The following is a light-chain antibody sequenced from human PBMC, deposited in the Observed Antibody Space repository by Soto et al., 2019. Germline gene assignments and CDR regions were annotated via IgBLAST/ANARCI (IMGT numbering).Light chain of an antibody. J-gene: IGLJ3*02. V-gene: IGLV4-69*01. CDR1: SGHSNYA. CDR2: VNIDGTH. Sequence: QPVLTQSPSASASLGASVRLTCTLSSGHSNYAIAWHQQQPEKGPRLLMNVNIDGTHTKGDGIPDRFSGASSGAERYLTISSLQSEDEADYYCQTWDTGIRVFGGGTKLTVL. CDR3: QTWDTGIRV.